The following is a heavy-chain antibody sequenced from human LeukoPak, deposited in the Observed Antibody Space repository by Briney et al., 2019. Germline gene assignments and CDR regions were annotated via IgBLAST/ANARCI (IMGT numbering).Heavy chain of an antibody. V-gene: IGHV3-30*02. CDR3: AKENCSGGRCYLYYFDY. CDR1: GFTFSSYG. Sequence: GGSLRLSCAASGFTFSSYGMHWVRQAPGKGLEWVAFIRYDGSHKYSADSVKGRFTISRDNPKNTLYLQMNSLRAEDTAVYYCAKENCSGGRCYLYYFDYWGQGTLVTVSS. J-gene: IGHJ4*02. D-gene: IGHD2-15*01. CDR2: IRYDGSHK.